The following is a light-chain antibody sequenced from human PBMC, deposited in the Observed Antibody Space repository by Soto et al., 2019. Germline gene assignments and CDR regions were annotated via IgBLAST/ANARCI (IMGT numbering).Light chain of an antibody. J-gene: IGKJ1*01. V-gene: IGKV3-15*01. Sequence: EIEMTQSPATLSLSPGERATLYCWASQSVSSNLAWYQQKPGQAPRLLIYGASTRVTGVPARFSGSGSGTEFILIISSLQSEDFAVYYCHHYNNWPPWTVGQGTKVDIK. CDR1: QSVSSN. CDR3: HHYNNWPPWT. CDR2: GAS.